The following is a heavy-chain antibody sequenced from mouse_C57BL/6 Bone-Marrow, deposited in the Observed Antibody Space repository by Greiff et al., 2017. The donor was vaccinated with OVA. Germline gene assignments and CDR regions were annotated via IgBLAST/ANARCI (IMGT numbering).Heavy chain of an antibody. D-gene: IGHD1-1*01. J-gene: IGHJ2*01. CDR2: IYPRSGNT. Sequence: VKLQQSGAELARPGASVKLSCKASGYTFTSYGISWVKQRTGQGLEWIGEIYPRSGNTYYNEKFKGKATLTADKSSSTAYMELRSLTSEDSAVYFCARSPPMTAVDYWGQGTTLTVSS. CDR3: ARSPPMTAVDY. V-gene: IGHV1-81*01. CDR1: GYTFTSYG.